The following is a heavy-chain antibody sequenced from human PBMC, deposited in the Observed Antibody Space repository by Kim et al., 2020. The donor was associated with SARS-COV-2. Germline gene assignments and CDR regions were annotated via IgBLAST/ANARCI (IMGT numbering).Heavy chain of an antibody. CDR1: GYTFTSYY. CDR3: AREPSGGYDFYGMDV. CDR2: INPSGGST. J-gene: IGHJ6*02. Sequence: ASVKVSCKASGYTFTSYYMHWVRQAPGQGLEWMGIINPSGGSTSYAQKFQGRVTMTRDTSTSTVYMELSSLRSEDTAVYYCAREPSGGYDFYGMDVWGQGTTVTVSS. V-gene: IGHV1-46*01. D-gene: IGHD5-12*01.